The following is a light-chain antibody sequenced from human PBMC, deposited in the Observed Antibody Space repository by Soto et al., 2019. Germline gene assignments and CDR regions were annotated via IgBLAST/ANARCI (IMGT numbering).Light chain of an antibody. CDR3: QQYYSYPLT. J-gene: IGKJ1*01. CDR1: QTISTY. CDR2: NAS. Sequence: DIQLTQYPSSLSASVGDTVTITCRASQTISTYLLWYHQKPGRAPNLLIYNASTLHSGVPSKFSGSGSGTDFTLTISGLQPDDFATYYCQQYYSYPLTFGQGTKVDIK. V-gene: IGKV1-39*01.